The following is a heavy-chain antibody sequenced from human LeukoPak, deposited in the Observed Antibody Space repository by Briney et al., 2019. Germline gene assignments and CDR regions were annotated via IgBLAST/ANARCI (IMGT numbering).Heavy chain of an antibody. D-gene: IGHD6-6*01. CDR3: ARWATSFDL. J-gene: IGHJ4*02. CDR2: IKQDGSDK. V-gene: IGHV3-7*03. CDR1: GFTFGNYW. Sequence: PGGSLRLSCAASGFTFGNYWMSWVRQAPGKGLEWVANIKQDGSDKYHVDSVTGRFTISRDNAKNSLYLEMNSLRAEDTAVYYCARWATSFDLWGQGALVNVSS.